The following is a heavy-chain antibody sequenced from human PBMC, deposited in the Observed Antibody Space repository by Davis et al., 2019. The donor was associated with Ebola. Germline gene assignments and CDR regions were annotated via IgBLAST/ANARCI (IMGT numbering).Heavy chain of an antibody. CDR1: GYTFTSYY. Sequence: SVKVSCKASGYTFTSYYMHWVRQAPGQGLEWMGGIIPIFGTANYAQKFQGRVTITADESTSTAYMELSSLRAEDTALYYCAKDTYYDFWSGEGVLDYWGQGTLVTVSS. CDR2: IIPIFGTA. J-gene: IGHJ4*02. V-gene: IGHV1-69*13. D-gene: IGHD3-3*01. CDR3: AKDTYYDFWSGEGVLDY.